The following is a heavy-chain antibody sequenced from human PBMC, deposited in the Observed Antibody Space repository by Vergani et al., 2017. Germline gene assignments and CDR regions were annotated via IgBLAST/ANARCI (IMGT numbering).Heavy chain of an antibody. CDR1: GGTFSSYT. CDR2: INTNTGNP. V-gene: IGHV7-4-1*02. D-gene: IGHD3/OR15-3a*01. J-gene: IGHJ4*02. Sequence: QVQLVQSGAEVKKPGSSVKVSCKASGGTFSSYTISWVRQAPGQGLEWMGWINTNTGNPTYAQGFTGRFVFSLDTSVSTAYLQISRLKAEDTAVYYCAREKGRGQIPYWGQGTLVTVSS. CDR3: AREKGRGQIPY.